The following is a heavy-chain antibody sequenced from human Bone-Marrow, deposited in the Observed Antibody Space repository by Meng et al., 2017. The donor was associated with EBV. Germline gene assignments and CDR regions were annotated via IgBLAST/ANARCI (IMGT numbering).Heavy chain of an antibody. CDR1: GGSFSGYS. CDR2: INHRGST. CDR3: ARSAKGYFGL. V-gene: IGHV4-34*01. J-gene: IGHJ2*01. Sequence: VQLQQWGAGLLKPSWHLSPTCAVYGGSFSGYSWSWIRQPPGKGLEWIGEINHRGSTNYSPSLKSRVTISVDTSKNQFSLKLSSVTAADTAVYYCARSAKGYFGLWGRGTLVTVSS.